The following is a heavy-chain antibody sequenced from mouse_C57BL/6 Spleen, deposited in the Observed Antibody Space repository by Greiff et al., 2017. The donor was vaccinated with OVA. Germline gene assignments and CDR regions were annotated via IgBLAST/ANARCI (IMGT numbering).Heavy chain of an antibody. CDR2: IYPGNGDT. Sequence: QVQLQQSGAELVRPGASVKMSCKASGYTFTSYYMHWVKQTPRQGLEWIGAIYPGNGDTSYNQKFKGKATLTVDKSSSTAYMQLSSLTSEDSAVYFCARSGDYYAMDYWGQGTSVTVSS. CDR3: ARSGDYYAMDY. CDR1: GYTFTSYY. V-gene: IGHV1-12*01. D-gene: IGHD3-1*01. J-gene: IGHJ4*01.